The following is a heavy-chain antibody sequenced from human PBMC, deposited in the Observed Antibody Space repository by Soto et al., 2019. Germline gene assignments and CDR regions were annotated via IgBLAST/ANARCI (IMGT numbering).Heavy chain of an antibody. D-gene: IGHD2-21*02. Sequence: QVQLVQSGAEEKKPGASVKVSCKASGYTFTSYAMHWVRQAPGQRLEWMGWINAGNGNTKYSQKFQGRVTITRDTSASPAYMELSSLRSEATAVYYCARSIVVVTALDYWGQGTLVTVSS. CDR1: GYTFTSYA. CDR3: ARSIVVVTALDY. CDR2: INAGNGNT. J-gene: IGHJ4*02. V-gene: IGHV1-3*05.